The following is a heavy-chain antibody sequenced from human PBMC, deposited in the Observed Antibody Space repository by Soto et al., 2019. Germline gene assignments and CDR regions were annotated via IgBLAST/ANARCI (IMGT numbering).Heavy chain of an antibody. D-gene: IGHD3-3*01. CDR2: ISSSSSYI. Sequence: GSLRLSCAASGFTFSSYSMNWVRQAPGKGLEWVSFISSSSSYIYYADSVKGRFTISRDNAKNSLYLQMNSLRAEDTAVYYCARDQVLFGVDPSYYYYGMDVWGQGTTVTVSS. CDR1: GFTFSSYS. J-gene: IGHJ6*02. V-gene: IGHV3-21*01. CDR3: ARDQVLFGVDPSYYYYGMDV.